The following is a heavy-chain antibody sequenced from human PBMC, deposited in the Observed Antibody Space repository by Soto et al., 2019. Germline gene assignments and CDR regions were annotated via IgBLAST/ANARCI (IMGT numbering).Heavy chain of an antibody. CDR2: IYPGDSDT. V-gene: IGHV5-51*01. J-gene: IGHJ5*02. Sequence: GESLKISCKGSGYSFTTFWIGWVRQMPGKGLEWMGIIYPGDSDTRNSPSFQGQDNISADKSISTAYLKWSSLKASDTDMNYCARHSRTGDFWSGYYHTLYNWFDPWGQGTLVTVSS. CDR3: ARHSRTGDFWSGYYHTLYNWFDP. CDR1: GYSFTTFW. D-gene: IGHD3-3*01.